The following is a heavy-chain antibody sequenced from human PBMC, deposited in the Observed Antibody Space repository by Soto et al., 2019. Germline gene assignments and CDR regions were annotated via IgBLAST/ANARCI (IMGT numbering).Heavy chain of an antibody. V-gene: IGHV4-59*08. J-gene: IGHJ4*02. Sequence: QVQLQESGPGLVKPSETLSLTCTVTGGSTSSYYWGWLRQPPGKGLEWIGYNSYSGSTDYNPSLNSRVTISVDTSKYQFSLKLSSATAADTAVYYCARHGGSYSFDYWGQGTLVTVSS. CDR1: GGSTSSYY. CDR2: NSYSGST. D-gene: IGHD1-26*01. CDR3: ARHGGSYSFDY.